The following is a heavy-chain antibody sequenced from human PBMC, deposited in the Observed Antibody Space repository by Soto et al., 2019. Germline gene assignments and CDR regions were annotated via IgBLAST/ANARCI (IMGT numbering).Heavy chain of an antibody. D-gene: IGHD2-8*01. J-gene: IGHJ6*02. CDR3: ARGDSTDCSNGVCSFFYNHDMDV. V-gene: IGHV1-2*04. Sequence: ASVKVSCKASGYSFTDYHIHWVRQAPGQGLEWLGRINPKSGGTSTAQKFQGWVTMTTDTSISTASMELTRLTSDDTAIYSCARGDSTDCSNGVCSFFYNHDMDVWGQGTTVTVSS. CDR2: INPKSGGT. CDR1: GYSFTDYH.